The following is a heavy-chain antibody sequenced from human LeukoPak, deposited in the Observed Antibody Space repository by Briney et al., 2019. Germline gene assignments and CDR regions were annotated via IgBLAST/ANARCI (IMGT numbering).Heavy chain of an antibody. V-gene: IGHV3-23*01. Sequence: GVLRLSFEASGFTFSSYAMSWVRQAPGKGLEWVSVISGSGDSTYYADSVEGRCTISRDNSKDALYLQMNSLRAEDTAVYYCARVGYSGYDYDYWGQGTLVTVSS. J-gene: IGHJ4*02. CDR2: ISGSGDST. CDR3: ARVGYSGYDYDY. CDR1: GFTFSSYA. D-gene: IGHD5-12*01.